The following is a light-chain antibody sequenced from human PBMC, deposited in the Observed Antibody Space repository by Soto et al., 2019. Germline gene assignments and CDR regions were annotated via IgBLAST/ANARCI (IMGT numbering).Light chain of an antibody. CDR2: DTE. CDR3: GTWDRSLTYYL. Sequence: VLTQPPSLSASPGQKVIISFSGSTFDIGKNYVSWYQHLPGTAPKLIIYDTEKRIAGVPDRFSASKSGTSATLAISGLQTGDEANYFCGTWDRSLTYYLFGTGTKVTVL. J-gene: IGLJ1*01. CDR1: TFDIGKNY. V-gene: IGLV1-51*01.